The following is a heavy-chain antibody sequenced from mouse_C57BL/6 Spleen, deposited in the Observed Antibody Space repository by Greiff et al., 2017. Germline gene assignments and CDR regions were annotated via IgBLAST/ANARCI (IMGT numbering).Heavy chain of an antibody. Sequence: EVQRVESGGDLVKPGGSLKLSCAASGFTFSSYGMSWVRQTPDKRLEWVATISSGGSYTYYPDSVKGRFTISRDNAKNTLYLQMSSLKSEDTAMYYCARENDYSYYYAMDYWGQGTSVTVSS. CDR2: ISSGGSYT. V-gene: IGHV5-6*01. CDR1: GFTFSSYG. J-gene: IGHJ4*01. D-gene: IGHD2-4*01. CDR3: ARENDYSYYYAMDY.